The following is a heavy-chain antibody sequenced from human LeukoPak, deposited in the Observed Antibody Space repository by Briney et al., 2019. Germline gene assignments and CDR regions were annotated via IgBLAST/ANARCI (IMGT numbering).Heavy chain of an antibody. D-gene: IGHD3-22*01. J-gene: IGHJ4*02. Sequence: GSLRLSCAASGFTFSSYAMSWVRQAPGKGLEWVSAISGGGGSTHYADAVKGRFTISRDNSQNTVFLHMNRLRVEDTAVYFCAKGQENYYETTGNWDSWGQGTLVTVSS. CDR1: GFTFSSYA. CDR3: AKGQENYYETTGNWDS. V-gene: IGHV3-23*01. CDR2: ISGGGGST.